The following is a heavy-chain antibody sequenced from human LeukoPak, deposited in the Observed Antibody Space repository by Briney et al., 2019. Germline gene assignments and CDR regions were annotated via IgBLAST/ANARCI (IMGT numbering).Heavy chain of an antibody. V-gene: IGHV4-61*02. J-gene: IGHJ6*03. CDR1: GGSISSGSYY. Sequence: PSETLSLTCTVSGGSISSGSYYWSWIRQPAGKGLEWIGRIYTSGSTNYNPSLKSRVTISVDTSKNQFSLKLSSVTAADTAVYYCARARRCSGCSCYSRGRNYYYYMDVWGKGTTVTVFS. D-gene: IGHD2-15*01. CDR3: ARARRCSGCSCYSRGRNYYYYMDV. CDR2: IYTSGST.